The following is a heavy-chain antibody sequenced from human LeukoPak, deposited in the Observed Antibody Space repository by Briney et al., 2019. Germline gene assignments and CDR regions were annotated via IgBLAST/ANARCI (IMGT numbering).Heavy chain of an antibody. D-gene: IGHD5-18*01. CDR3: ARTGSGYTYGPLDY. Sequence: SETLSLTCTVSSGSISSYYWSWIRQPPGKGLEWIGYIYSSGSTNYNPSLKSRVTISVDTSKNQFSLKLSSVTAADTAVYYCARTGSGYTYGPLDYWGQGTPVTVSS. CDR2: IYSSGST. CDR1: SGSISSYY. J-gene: IGHJ4*02. V-gene: IGHV4-59*01.